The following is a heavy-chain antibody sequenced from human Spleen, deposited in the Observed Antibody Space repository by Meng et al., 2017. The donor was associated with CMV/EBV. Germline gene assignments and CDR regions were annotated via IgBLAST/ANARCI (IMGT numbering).Heavy chain of an antibody. CDR3: ARESSTNPYDSGAFDQ. V-gene: IGHV1-2*02. CDR2: INPNSGVT. Sequence: ASVKVSCKTSGYTFTAHYIHWVRQAPGQGLEWVGWINPNSGVTNYARKFQTRVTMTRDTSRTTAYMDLSSLRSDDTAVFYCARESSTNPYDSGAFDQWGQGTVVTVSS. J-gene: IGHJ5*02. D-gene: IGHD3-22*01. CDR1: GYTFTAHY.